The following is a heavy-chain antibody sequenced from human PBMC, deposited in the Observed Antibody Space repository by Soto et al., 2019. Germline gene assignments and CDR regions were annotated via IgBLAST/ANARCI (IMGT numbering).Heavy chain of an antibody. CDR2: ISAGGNLI. CDR1: GFIFSNHA. V-gene: IGHV3-23*01. J-gene: IGHJ4*02. CDR3: ATEMGATQGPFDN. Sequence: EVQLLESGGGLVQPGGSLRLSCAASGFIFSNHAMSWVRQVPGKGLEWVSGISAGGNLIYYADSVRGRFTMSRDNSENTVYLQMNSLRVEDTAVYYCATEMGATQGPFDNWGQGTLVTVSS. D-gene: IGHD1-26*01.